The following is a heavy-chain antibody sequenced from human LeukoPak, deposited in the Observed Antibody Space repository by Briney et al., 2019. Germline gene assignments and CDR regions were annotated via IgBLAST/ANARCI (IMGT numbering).Heavy chain of an antibody. CDR3: ARSHGGY. J-gene: IGHJ4*02. CDR1: GGSISTSSYY. V-gene: IGHV4-39*07. CDR2: IYYSGST. Sequence: SETLSLTCTVSGGSISTSSYYWGWIRQPPGKGLEWIGSIYYSGSTYYNPSLKSRVTISVYASNNQFFLQLTSMTAADTAVYYCARSHGGYWGQGTLVTVSS. D-gene: IGHD3-10*01.